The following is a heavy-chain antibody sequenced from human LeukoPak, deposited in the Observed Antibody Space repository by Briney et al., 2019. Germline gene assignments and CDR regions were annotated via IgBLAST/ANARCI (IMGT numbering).Heavy chain of an antibody. J-gene: IGHJ3*02. CDR2: IYSGGST. CDR1: GFTVSSNY. CDR3: ARDLLSPSRDSSGYYPEGAFDI. Sequence: PGGSLRLSCAASGFTVSSNYMSWVRQAPGKGLEWVSVIYSGGSTYYADSVKGRFTISRDNSKNTLYLQMNSLRAEDTAVYYCARDLLSPSRDSSGYYPEGAFDIWGQGTMVTVSS. V-gene: IGHV3-66*01. D-gene: IGHD3-22*01.